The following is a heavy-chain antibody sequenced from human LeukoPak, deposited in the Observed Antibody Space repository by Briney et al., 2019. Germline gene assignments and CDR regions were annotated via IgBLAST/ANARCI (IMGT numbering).Heavy chain of an antibody. J-gene: IGHJ4*02. CDR3: RYGSSSGDY. D-gene: IGHD6-6*01. CDR2: INGDGSIT. V-gene: IGHV3-74*01. Sequence: GGSLRLSCAASGFTFSTSRMNWVRQAPGKGPVWVSRINGDGSITTYADSVKGRFTISRDNAKNALSLQMNSLSAEDTAVYYCRYGSSSGDYWGQGTLVTVSS. CDR1: GFTFSTSR.